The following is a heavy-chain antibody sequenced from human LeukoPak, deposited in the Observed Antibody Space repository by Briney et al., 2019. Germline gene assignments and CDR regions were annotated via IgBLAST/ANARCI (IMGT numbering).Heavy chain of an antibody. D-gene: IGHD3-10*01. CDR1: GYSFTSYW. V-gene: IGHV5-51*01. Sequence: GESLKISCKGSGYSFTSYWIGWVRQMPGKGLEWMGIIYPGDSDTRYSPSLQGQVTISADKSISTAYLQWSSLKASDTAMYYCARRYYYGSGSYYNCFDPWGQGTLVTVSS. CDR2: IYPGDSDT. J-gene: IGHJ5*02. CDR3: ARRYYYGSGSYYNCFDP.